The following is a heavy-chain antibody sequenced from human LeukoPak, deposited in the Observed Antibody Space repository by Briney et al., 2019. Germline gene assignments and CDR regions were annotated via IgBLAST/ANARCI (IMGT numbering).Heavy chain of an antibody. J-gene: IGHJ4*02. D-gene: IGHD3-9*01. CDR3: ARGPTYYDILTGYYPTLFDY. CDR2: ISSSSSYI. Sequence: GGSLRLSCAASGFTFNNFIMNWVRQAPGKGLEWVSSISSSSSYIYYADSVKGRFTISRDNAKNSLYLQMNSLRAEDTAVYYCARGPTYYDILTGYYPTLFDYWGQGTLVTVSS. V-gene: IGHV3-21*01. CDR1: GFTFNNFI.